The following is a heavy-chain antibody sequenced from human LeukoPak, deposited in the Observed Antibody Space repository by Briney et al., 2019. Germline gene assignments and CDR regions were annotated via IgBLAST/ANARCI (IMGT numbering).Heavy chain of an antibody. V-gene: IGHV3-74*01. CDR1: GFTFSSYW. Sequence: PGGSLRLSCAASGFTFSSYWMHWVRQAPGKGLVGVSRINNDGRSTNYADSVKGRFTISRDNAKNTLYLQMNSLRAEDTALYYCVREHYNYYMDVWGKGTTVTVSS. J-gene: IGHJ6*03. CDR2: INNDGRST. CDR3: VREHYNYYMDV.